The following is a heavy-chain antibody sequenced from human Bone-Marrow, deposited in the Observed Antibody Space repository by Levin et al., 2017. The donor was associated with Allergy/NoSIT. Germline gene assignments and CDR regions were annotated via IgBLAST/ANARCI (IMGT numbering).Heavy chain of an antibody. J-gene: IGHJ4*02. CDR2: IDWDDDK. D-gene: IGHD1/OR15-1a*01. V-gene: IGHV2-70*11. CDR3: ARRNNALSLDY. CDR1: GFSLSTTGMS. Sequence: VSGPTLVKPTQTLTLTCTVSGFSLSTTGMSVSWIRQPPGQALEWLARIDWDDDKHYITSLKTRLTISKDSSKNQVVLTLTNMDPVDTATYFCARRNNALSLDYWGQGTLVTVSS.